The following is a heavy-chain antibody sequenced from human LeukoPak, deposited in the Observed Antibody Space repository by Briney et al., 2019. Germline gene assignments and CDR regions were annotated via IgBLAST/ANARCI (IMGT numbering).Heavy chain of an antibody. D-gene: IGHD3-16*02. CDR3: ARGEMITFGGVIVISTFDI. CDR1: GYTFTGYY. Sequence: ASVKVSCKTSGYTFTGYYIQWVRQAPGQGLEWMGYINPDSGGTNYAQEFQGRVTMTRDTSISTAYLELNRLRSDDTAVYYCARGEMITFGGVIVISTFDIWGQGTMVTVS. V-gene: IGHV1-2*02. CDR2: INPDSGGT. J-gene: IGHJ3*02.